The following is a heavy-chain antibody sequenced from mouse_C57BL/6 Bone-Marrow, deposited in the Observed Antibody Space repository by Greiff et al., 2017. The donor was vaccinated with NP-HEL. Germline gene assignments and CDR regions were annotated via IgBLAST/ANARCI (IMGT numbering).Heavy chain of an antibody. Sequence: VQLQQSGPVLVKPGASVKMSCKASGYTFTDYYMNWVKQSHGKSLEWIGVINPYNGGTSYNQKFKGKATLTVDKSSSTAYMELNSLTSEDSAVYYCARYYYGSRNWYFDVWGTGTTVTVSS. CDR1: GYTFTDYY. J-gene: IGHJ1*03. CDR3: ARYYYGSRNWYFDV. D-gene: IGHD1-1*01. CDR2: INPYNGGT. V-gene: IGHV1-19*01.